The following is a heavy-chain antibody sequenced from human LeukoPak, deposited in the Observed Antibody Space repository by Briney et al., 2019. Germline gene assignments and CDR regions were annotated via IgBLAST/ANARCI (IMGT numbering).Heavy chain of an antibody. D-gene: IGHD3-3*01. J-gene: IGHJ1*01. CDR1: GFTFDDYA. V-gene: IGHV3-9*01. CDR2: TSWNSGSI. Sequence: GRSLRLSCAASGFTFDDYAMHWVRQAPGKGLEWVSGTSWNSGSIGYADSVKGRFTISRDNAKNSLYLQMNSLRAEDTALYYCAKDKNYDFWSGYYTAAYFQHWGQGTLVTVSS. CDR3: AKDKNYDFWSGYYTAAYFQH.